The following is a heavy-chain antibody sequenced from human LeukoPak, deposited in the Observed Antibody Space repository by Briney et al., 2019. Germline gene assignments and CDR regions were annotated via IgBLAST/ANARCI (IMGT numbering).Heavy chain of an antibody. CDR3: ARERSCGGDCYQGSWFDP. V-gene: IGHV3-21*01. CDR2: IGSFTGDI. Sequence: GSLRLSCAASGFTFRISSMRWVRQAPGKGLEWVAFIGSFTGDIFYADSVKGRFTISRDNAKNSLYLQMNSLRANDTAVYYCARERSCGGDCYQGSWFDPWGQGTLVTVSS. D-gene: IGHD2-21*02. CDR1: GFTFRISS. J-gene: IGHJ5*02.